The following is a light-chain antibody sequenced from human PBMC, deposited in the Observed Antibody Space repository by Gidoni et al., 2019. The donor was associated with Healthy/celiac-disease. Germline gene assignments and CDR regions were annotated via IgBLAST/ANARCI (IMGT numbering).Light chain of an antibody. CDR3: QQRSNWPLT. Sequence: EIVLTQSPATLSLSPGERATLSCSASQSVSSYLVWYQRKPGQAPRLPSYDASNRVTGSPARFSGSGSGTDFTLTLSSLGPEDFAVYYCQQRSNWPLTFGGGTKVEIK. V-gene: IGKV3-11*01. CDR1: QSVSSY. J-gene: IGKJ4*01. CDR2: DAS.